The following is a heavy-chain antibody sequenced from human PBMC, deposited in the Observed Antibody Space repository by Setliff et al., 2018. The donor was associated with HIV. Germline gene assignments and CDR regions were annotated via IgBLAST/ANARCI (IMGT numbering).Heavy chain of an antibody. Sequence: GASVKVSCKASGYTFTGYYMHWVRQAPGQGLEWMGWINPNSGGTNLAQKFQGRVTLTRDTSINAVYLEVSRLGSDDRALYYCATSPIAVPPYYFESWGQGTLVTVSS. J-gene: IGHJ4*02. D-gene: IGHD6-19*01. CDR1: GYTFTGYY. CDR2: INPNSGGT. CDR3: ATSPIAVPPYYFES. V-gene: IGHV1-2*02.